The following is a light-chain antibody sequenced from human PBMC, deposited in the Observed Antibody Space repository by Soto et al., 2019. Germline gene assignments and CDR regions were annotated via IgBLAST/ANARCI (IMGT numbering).Light chain of an antibody. J-gene: IGKJ2*01. V-gene: IGKV3-20*01. CDR3: HHYGTSPPNT. Sequence: EIVLTQSPGTLSLSPGERATLSCRASQTLGTKYLAWYQQKPGQAPSLLIYDTSNRATGVPDRFSCSGSGTDLTLTISRFVPEDFALYYCHHYGTSPPNTFGQGTKLEIK. CDR2: DTS. CDR1: QTLGTKY.